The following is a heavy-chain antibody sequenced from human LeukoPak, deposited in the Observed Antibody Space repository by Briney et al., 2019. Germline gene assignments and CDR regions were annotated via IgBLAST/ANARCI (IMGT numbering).Heavy chain of an antibody. CDR2: ISYDGSNK. Sequence: GGSLRLSCAASGFTFSSYAMHWVRQAPGKGLEWVAVISYDGSNKYYADSVKGRFTISRDTSKNTLYLQMNSLRAEDTAVYYCATWPGGWYGEDSWGQGTLVTVSS. CDR1: GFTFSSYA. J-gene: IGHJ4*02. D-gene: IGHD6-19*01. V-gene: IGHV3-30*14. CDR3: ATWPGGWYGEDS.